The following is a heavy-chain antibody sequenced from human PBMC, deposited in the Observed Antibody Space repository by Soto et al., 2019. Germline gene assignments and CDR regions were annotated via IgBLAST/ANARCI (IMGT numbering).Heavy chain of an antibody. CDR3: ARSWASTSSGYYWGYWYFDL. CDR2: IIPIFGTA. CDR1: GGAFSSYA. V-gene: IGHV1-69*12. D-gene: IGHD3-22*01. J-gene: IGHJ2*01. Sequence: QVQLVQSGAEVKKPGSSVKVSCKASGGAFSSYAISWVRQAPGQGLEWMGGIIPIFGTANYAQKFQGRVTITADESTSTAYMELSSLRSEDTAVYYCARSWASTSSGYYWGYWYFDLWGRGTLVTVSS.